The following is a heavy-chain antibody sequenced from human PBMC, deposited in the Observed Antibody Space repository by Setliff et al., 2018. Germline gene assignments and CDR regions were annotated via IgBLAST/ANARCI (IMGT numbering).Heavy chain of an antibody. CDR1: GFAFSSYS. Sequence: GGSLRLSCAASGFAFSSYSMNWVRQAPGKGLECVSSISAGTTYIYYADSVKGRFTISRDNAKNSLYLEMNSLRAEDSAVYYCARGTGTYSDLDYWGQGTLVTVSS. CDR3: ARGTGTYSDLDY. V-gene: IGHV3-21*04. CDR2: ISAGTTYI. J-gene: IGHJ4*02. D-gene: IGHD1-26*01.